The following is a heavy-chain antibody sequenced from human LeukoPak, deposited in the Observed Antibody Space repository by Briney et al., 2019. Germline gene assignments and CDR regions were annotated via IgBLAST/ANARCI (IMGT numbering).Heavy chain of an antibody. D-gene: IGHD3-10*02. Sequence: PSETLSLTCTVSGGSISSHYWSWIRQPPGKGLEWIGYIYYSGSTNYNPSLKSRVTISVDTSKNQFSLKLTSGTAADTAVYYCARCSQYYFMDVWGKGTTVTISS. CDR2: IYYSGST. J-gene: IGHJ6*03. CDR3: ARCSQYYFMDV. V-gene: IGHV4-59*11. CDR1: GGSISSHY.